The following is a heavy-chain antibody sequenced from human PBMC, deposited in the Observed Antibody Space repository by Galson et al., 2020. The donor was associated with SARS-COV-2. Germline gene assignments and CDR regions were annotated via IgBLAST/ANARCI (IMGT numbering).Heavy chain of an antibody. CDR2: ISGSHVSS. D-gene: IGHD1-1*01. CDR1: GFTFRRYA. V-gene: IGHV3-23*01. CDR3: AKAGPQPDDTKTLTGGMDV. Sequence: GGSLRLSCSISGFTFRRYAMSWVRQAPGKGLEWIATISGSHVSSYYADSVKGRFTISRDNSGDILYLQMNTLRVEDSAVYYCAKAGPQPDDTKTLTGGMDVWGQGTTVTVSS. J-gene: IGHJ6*02.